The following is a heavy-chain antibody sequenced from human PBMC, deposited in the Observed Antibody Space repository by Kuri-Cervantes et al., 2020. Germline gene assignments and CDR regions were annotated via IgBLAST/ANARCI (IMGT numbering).Heavy chain of an antibody. D-gene: IGHD5-12*01. CDR1: GFTFSSYA. CDR3: AKLATSSDPFDI. CDR2: ITDSGGTT. J-gene: IGHJ3*02. V-gene: IGHV3-23*01. Sequence: GESLKISCAASGFTFSSYAMSWVRQAPGKGLEWVSAITDSGGTTYYADSVKGRFTISRDNSKNTQYLQMNTLRAEDTAVYYCAKLATSSDPFDIWGQGTMVTVSS.